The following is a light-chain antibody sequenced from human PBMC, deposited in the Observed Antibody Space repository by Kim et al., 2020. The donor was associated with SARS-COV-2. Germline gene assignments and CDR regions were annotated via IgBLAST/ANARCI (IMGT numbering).Light chain of an antibody. CDR2: DAS. V-gene: IGKV1-5*01. J-gene: IGKJ3*01. Sequence: GDRVTITWRGSQTISSWLAWYQQKPGKPPNAMISDASSLESGVSSRFSGSGSGTEFTLTISSLQHDDFATYYCQEYNSDFTFGPGTKVDIK. CDR3: QEYNSDFT. CDR1: QTISSW.